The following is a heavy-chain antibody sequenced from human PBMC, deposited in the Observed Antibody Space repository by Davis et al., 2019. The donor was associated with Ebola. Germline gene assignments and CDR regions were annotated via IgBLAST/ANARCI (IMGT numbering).Heavy chain of an antibody. D-gene: IGHD4-17*01. CDR3: ARDISVRAFDI. CDR2: IYYSGST. CDR1: GGSISSYY. V-gene: IGHV4-59*01. Sequence: PSETLSLTCTVSGGSISSYYWSWIRQPPGKGLEWIGYIYYSGSTNYNPSLKSRVTISVDTSKNQFSLKLSSVTAADTAVYYCARDISVRAFDIWGQGTMVTVSS. J-gene: IGHJ3*02.